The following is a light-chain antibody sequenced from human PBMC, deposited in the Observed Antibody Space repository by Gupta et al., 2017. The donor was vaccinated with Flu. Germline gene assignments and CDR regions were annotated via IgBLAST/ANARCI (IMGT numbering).Light chain of an antibody. CDR3: QQSDSTPNT. V-gene: IGKV1-39*01. J-gene: IGKJ1*01. CDR2: AAS. CDR1: QSIRSY. Sequence: DIQMTQSPSSLSASVRDRVTITCRASQSIRSYLNWYQQKPGKAPKLLIYAASSLQSGVPSRFSGSGSGTDFTLTISSLQPEDFATYYCQQSDSTPNTFGQGTKVEIK.